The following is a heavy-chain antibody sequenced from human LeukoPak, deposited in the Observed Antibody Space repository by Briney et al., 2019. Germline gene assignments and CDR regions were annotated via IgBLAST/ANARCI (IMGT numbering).Heavy chain of an antibody. CDR1: GGSFSGYY. V-gene: IGHV4-34*01. J-gene: IGHJ4*02. D-gene: IGHD3-10*01. CDR2: INHSGST. Sequence: SETLSLTCAVYGGSFSGYYWGWIRQPPGKGLEWIGEINHSGSTNYNPSLKSRVTISVDTSKNQFSLKLSSVTAADTAVYYCATYYYGSGRAHWGQGTLVTVSS. CDR3: ATYYYGSGRAH.